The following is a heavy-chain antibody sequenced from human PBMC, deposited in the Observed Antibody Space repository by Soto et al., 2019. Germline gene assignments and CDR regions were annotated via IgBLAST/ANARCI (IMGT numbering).Heavy chain of an antibody. CDR2: IGTAGDT. D-gene: IGHD6-13*01. Sequence: PGGSLRLSCAASGFTFSSYDMHWVRQATGKGLEWVSAIGTAGDTYYPGSVKGRFTISRENAKNSLYLQMNSLRAGDTAVYYCARTGIAAAGTAFDIWGQGTMVTVSS. CDR1: GFTFSSYD. CDR3: ARTGIAAAGTAFDI. J-gene: IGHJ3*02. V-gene: IGHV3-13*01.